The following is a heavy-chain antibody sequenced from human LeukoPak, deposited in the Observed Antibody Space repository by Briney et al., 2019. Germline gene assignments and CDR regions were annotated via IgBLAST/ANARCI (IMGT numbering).Heavy chain of an antibody. J-gene: IGHJ3*02. Sequence: EGSLRLSCAASGFTFSSYSMNWVRQAPGKGLEWVSSISSSSSYIYYADSVKGRFTISRDNAKNSLYLQMNSLRAEDTAVYYCARDQLSRGGNSDAFDIWGQGTMVTVSS. CDR1: GFTFSSYS. CDR3: ARDQLSRGGNSDAFDI. CDR2: ISSSSSYI. D-gene: IGHD1-14*01. V-gene: IGHV3-21*01.